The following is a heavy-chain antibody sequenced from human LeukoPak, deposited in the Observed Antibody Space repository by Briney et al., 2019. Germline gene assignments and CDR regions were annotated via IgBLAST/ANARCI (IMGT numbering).Heavy chain of an antibody. CDR3: ARDLNRQDDYGAY. CDR2: INPNSGGT. CDR1: GGTFSSYA. Sequence: GSSVKVSCKASGGTFSSYAINWVRQAPGQGLEWMGWINPNSGGTNYAQKFQGRVTMTRDTSISTAYMELSRLRSDDTAVYYCARDLNRQDDYGAYWGQGTLVTVSS. J-gene: IGHJ4*02. V-gene: IGHV1-2*02.